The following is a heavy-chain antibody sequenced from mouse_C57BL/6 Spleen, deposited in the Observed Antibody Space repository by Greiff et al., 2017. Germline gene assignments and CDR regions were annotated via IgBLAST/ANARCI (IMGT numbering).Heavy chain of an antibody. CDR2: INPYNGGT. V-gene: IGHV1-19*01. J-gene: IGHJ4*01. CDR1: GYTFTDYY. Sequence: EVQLQQSGPVLVKPGASVTMSCKASGYTFTDYYMNWVKQSHGKSLEWIGVINPYNGGTSYNQKFKGKATLTVDKSSSTAYMELNSLTSEDSAVYYCARSPSYYGNYGYYAMDYWGQGTSVTVSS. D-gene: IGHD2-10*01. CDR3: ARSPSYYGNYGYYAMDY.